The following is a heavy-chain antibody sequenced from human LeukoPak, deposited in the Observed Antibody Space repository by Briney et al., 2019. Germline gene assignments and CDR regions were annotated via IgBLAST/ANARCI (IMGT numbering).Heavy chain of an antibody. CDR2: IYYSGST. Sequence: SETLSLTCAVSGGSISSSNWWSWVRQPPGKGLEWIGSIYYSGSTYYNPSLKSRVTISVDTSKNQFSLKLSSVTAADTAVYYCARVSGSYLPFDYWGQGTLVTVSS. CDR1: GGSISSSNW. D-gene: IGHD1-26*01. CDR3: ARVSGSYLPFDY. J-gene: IGHJ4*02. V-gene: IGHV4-4*02.